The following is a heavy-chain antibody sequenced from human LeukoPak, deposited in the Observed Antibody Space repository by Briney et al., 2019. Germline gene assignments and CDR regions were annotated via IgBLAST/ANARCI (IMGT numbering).Heavy chain of an antibody. V-gene: IGHV4-4*09. D-gene: IGHD3-22*01. CDR2: IYISGST. Sequence: PSETLSLTCTVSGGSISSYYWSWIRQPPGKGLEWIGYIYISGSTDYNPSLKSRVTISLDTSRNLFSLKLSSLTAADRAVYYCARHRGYERTGYYFLDAFDLWGQGTMVTVSS. CDR3: ARHRGYERTGYYFLDAFDL. J-gene: IGHJ3*01. CDR1: GGSISSYY.